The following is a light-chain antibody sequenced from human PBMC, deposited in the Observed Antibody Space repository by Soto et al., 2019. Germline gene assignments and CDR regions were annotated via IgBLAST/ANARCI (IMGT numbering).Light chain of an antibody. CDR3: QHYNNWHIT. V-gene: IGKV3-15*01. Sequence: EIVMTQSPATLSVSPGERATLSCRASQSVSSSYLDWYQQKPGQAPRLLIYDASTRATGIPARFSGSGSGTEFILTISSLQSEDFAVYYCQHYNNWHITFGQGTRLEIK. J-gene: IGKJ5*01. CDR1: QSVSSSY. CDR2: DAS.